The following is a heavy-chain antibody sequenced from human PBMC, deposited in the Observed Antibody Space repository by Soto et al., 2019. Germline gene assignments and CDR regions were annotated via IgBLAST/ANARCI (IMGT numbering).Heavy chain of an antibody. Sequence: GASVKVSCKASGGTFSSYAISWVRQAPGQGLEWMGGIIPIFGTANYAQKFQGRVTITADESTSTAYMELSSMRDEDTAVYYCARRLIAVAGYFDYWGQGTLVTVAS. CDR3: ARRLIAVAGYFDY. CDR1: GGTFSSYA. J-gene: IGHJ4*02. CDR2: IIPIFGTA. V-gene: IGHV1-69*13. D-gene: IGHD6-19*01.